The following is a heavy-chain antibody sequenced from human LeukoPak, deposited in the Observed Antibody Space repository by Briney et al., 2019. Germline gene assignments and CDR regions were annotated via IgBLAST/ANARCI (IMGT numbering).Heavy chain of an antibody. Sequence: PSETLSLTCTVSGGSISSYYLSWIRQPPGKGLEWVGYIYYSGSTTYNPSLKSRVTISVDTSKNPFSLKLSSVTAADTAMYYCARHIITMVRGVPSGMDVWGQGTTVTVSS. J-gene: IGHJ6*02. CDR1: GGSISSYY. CDR2: IYYSGST. D-gene: IGHD3-10*01. V-gene: IGHV4-59*08. CDR3: ARHIITMVRGVPSGMDV.